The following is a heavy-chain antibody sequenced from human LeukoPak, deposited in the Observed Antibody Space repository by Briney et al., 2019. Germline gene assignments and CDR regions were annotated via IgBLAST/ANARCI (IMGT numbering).Heavy chain of an antibody. CDR3: ARDGDYGTGSYYRGCIDS. D-gene: IGHD3-10*01. CDR2: IHPRRGDT. J-gene: IGHJ4*02. CDR1: GYSFTAFY. V-gene: IGHV1-2*02. Sequence: ASVKVSCKTSGYSFTAFYIHWVRQAPGQGLEWMGWIHPRRGDTNYAQKFQGRVTMTRDTSISTAYLDLRSLRSDDTAVYYCARDGDYGTGSYYRGCIDSWGQGTPVTVSP.